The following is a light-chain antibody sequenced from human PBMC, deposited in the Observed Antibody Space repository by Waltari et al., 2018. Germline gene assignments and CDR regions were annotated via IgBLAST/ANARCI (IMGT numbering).Light chain of an antibody. J-gene: IGLJ3*02. Sequence: QSALTQPASVSGSPGQSLTISCTGTNRDIGASNYVSWYQQHPGKAPILIIFDVTFRSAGVSHRFSGSKSGNTASLTISGLQAEDEADYFCASYIGSALELFGGGTRLTVL. V-gene: IGLV2-14*03. CDR1: NRDIGASNY. CDR3: ASYIGSALEL. CDR2: DVT.